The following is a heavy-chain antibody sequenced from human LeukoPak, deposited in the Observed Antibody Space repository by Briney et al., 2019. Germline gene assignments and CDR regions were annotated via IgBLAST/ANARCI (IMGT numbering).Heavy chain of an antibody. D-gene: IGHD4-23*01. CDR2: ISGSGGST. V-gene: IGHV3-23*01. CDR1: GFTFIRHA. CDR3: AKVVTADY. J-gene: IGHJ4*02. Sequence: GGPLRVSCAASGFTFIRHAMSWGRPAPAKGLEWVSAISGSGGSTYYADSVKGRFTISRDNSKNTLYLQMNSLRAEDTAVYYCAKVVTADYWGQGTLVTVSS.